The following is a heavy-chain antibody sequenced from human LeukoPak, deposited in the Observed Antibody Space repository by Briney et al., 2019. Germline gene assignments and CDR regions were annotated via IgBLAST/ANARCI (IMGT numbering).Heavy chain of an antibody. CDR3: ARAVTTIAPNWFDP. D-gene: IGHD4-11*01. CDR2: MNPNSGNT. V-gene: IGHV1-8*01. CDR1: GCTFTSYD. J-gene: IGHJ5*02. Sequence: GASVKVSCKASGCTFTSYDINWVRQATGQGLEWMGWMNPNSGNTGYAQKFQGRVTMTRNTSISTAYMELSSLRSEDTAVYYCARAVTTIAPNWFDPWGQGTLVTVSS.